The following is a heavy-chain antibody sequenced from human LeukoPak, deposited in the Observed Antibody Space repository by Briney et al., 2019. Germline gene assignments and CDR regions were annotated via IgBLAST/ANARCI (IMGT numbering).Heavy chain of an antibody. CDR1: GGSISSYY. V-gene: IGHV4-4*07. CDR3: ARDSYYDILTGYYDARWFDP. J-gene: IGHJ5*02. Sequence: SETLSLACTVSGGSISSYYWSWIRQPAGKGLEWIGRIYTSGSTNYNPSLKSRVTMSVDTSKNQFSLKLSSVTAADTVVYYCARDSYYDILTGYYDARWFDPWGQGTLVTVSS. CDR2: IYTSGST. D-gene: IGHD3-9*01.